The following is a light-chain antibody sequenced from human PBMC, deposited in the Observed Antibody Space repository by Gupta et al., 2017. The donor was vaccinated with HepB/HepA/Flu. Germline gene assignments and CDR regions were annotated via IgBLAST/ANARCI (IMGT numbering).Light chain of an antibody. CDR3: SSYTSSSTLVV. J-gene: IGLJ2*01. V-gene: IGLV2-14*03. CDR2: DVS. Sequence: HSALTQPASVPGSPGPSLSISCTRTSSDVGGYNYDSWYQQHPGKAPKLMIYDVSNRPSGVSNRFSGSKSGNTASLTISGLQAEDEADYYCSSYTSSSTLVVFGGGTKLTVL. CDR1: SSDVGGYNY.